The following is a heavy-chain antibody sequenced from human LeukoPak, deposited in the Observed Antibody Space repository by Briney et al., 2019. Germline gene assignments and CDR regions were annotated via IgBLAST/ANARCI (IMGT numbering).Heavy chain of an antibody. CDR3: ARALREWLLAYWFDP. Sequence: ASVTVSFKASGYTFTRYDINLVRQAPGPGHEWKGWMNPYSGNTGYAQKFQGRVTMTRNTSISTAYMELSSLRSEDTAVYYCARALREWLLAYWFDPWGQGTLVTVSS. J-gene: IGHJ5*02. D-gene: IGHD3-3*01. CDR2: MNPYSGNT. V-gene: IGHV1-8*01. CDR1: GYTFTRYD.